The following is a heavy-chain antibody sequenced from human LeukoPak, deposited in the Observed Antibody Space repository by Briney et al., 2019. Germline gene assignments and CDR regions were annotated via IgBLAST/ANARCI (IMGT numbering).Heavy chain of an antibody. D-gene: IGHD3-10*01. CDR2: INPNSGGT. CDR1: GYTFTGYH. V-gene: IGHV1-2*02. Sequence: ASVKVSCKASGYTFTGYHIHWVRQAPGQGLEWMGWINPNSGGTNYAQVFQGRVTLTRDTSISTVYMEVTRLKFDDTAIYYCARDRSRGSGQFDPWGQGTLVTVSS. J-gene: IGHJ5*02. CDR3: ARDRSRGSGQFDP.